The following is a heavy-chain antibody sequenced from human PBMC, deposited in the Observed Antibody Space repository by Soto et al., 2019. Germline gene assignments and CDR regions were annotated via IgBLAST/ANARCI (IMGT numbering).Heavy chain of an antibody. V-gene: IGHV3-20*03. CDR3: TGRGMEPFDY. D-gene: IGHD1-1*01. CDR1: GLTFADYA. Sequence: GGSLNLSFAAPGLTFADYAMHWFRQVPGKGLEWVSGINDYGDRINYADSVEGRFTISRDDAKSELYLQMNNLRADDTAVYYLTGRGMEPFDYWGPGHLGT. J-gene: IGHJ4*02. CDR2: INDYGDRI.